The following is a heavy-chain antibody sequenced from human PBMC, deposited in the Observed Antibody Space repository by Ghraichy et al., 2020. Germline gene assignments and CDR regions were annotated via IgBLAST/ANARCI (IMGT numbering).Heavy chain of an antibody. CDR2: IYYSGST. J-gene: IGHJ2*01. CDR1: GGSISSYY. CDR3: AMVNGDTGYFDL. V-gene: IGHV4-59*01. Sequence: SQTLSLTCTVSGGSISSYYWSWIRQPPGKGLEWIGYIYYSGSTNYNPSLKSRVTISVDTSKNQFSLKLSSVTAADTAVYYCAMVNGDTGYFDLWGRGTLVTVSS. D-gene: IGHD2-8*01.